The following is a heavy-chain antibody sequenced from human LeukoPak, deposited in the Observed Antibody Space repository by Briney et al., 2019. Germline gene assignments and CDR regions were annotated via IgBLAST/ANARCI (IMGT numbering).Heavy chain of an antibody. CDR1: GYTFTSYY. D-gene: IGHD3-22*01. CDR3: ARGGRYYYDSRTLGIERGFIDY. V-gene: IGHV1-46*01. CDR2: INPSGGST. Sequence: ASVKVSCKASGYTFTSYYMHWVRQAPGQGLEWMGIINPSGGSTSYAQKFQGRVTMTRDMSTSTVYMELSSLRSEDTAVYYCARGGRYYYDSRTLGIERGFIDYWGQGTLVTVSS. J-gene: IGHJ4*02.